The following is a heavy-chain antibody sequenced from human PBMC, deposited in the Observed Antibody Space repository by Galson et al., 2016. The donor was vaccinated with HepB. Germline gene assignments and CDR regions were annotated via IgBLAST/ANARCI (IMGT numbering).Heavy chain of an antibody. J-gene: IGHJ1*01. CDR3: ARGVGVEVAVTEDEYFPH. Sequence: SLRLSCAASGFAFGADSMNWVRQAPGKGLEWISSITGSSSHSYFADSVKGRFAISRDNGKKSLFLQMNGLRPEDTAVYYCARGVGVEVAVTEDEYFPHWGQGILVIVSS. CDR1: GFAFGADS. D-gene: IGHD2-15*01. CDR2: ITGSSSHS. V-gene: IGHV3-21*01.